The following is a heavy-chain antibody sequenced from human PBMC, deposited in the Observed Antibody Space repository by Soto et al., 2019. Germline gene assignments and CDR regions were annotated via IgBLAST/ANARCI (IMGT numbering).Heavy chain of an antibody. V-gene: IGHV3-23*01. J-gene: IGHJ4*02. CDR2: ISGSGGST. CDR3: AKDAQFYYYDSSGYVYYFDY. D-gene: IGHD3-22*01. CDR1: GFTFSSYA. Sequence: GGSLRLSCAASGFTFSSYAMSWVHQAPGKGLEWVSAISGSGGSTYYADSVKGRFTISRDNSKNTLYLQMNSLRAEDTAVYYCAKDAQFYYYDSSGYVYYFDYWGQGTLVTVSS.